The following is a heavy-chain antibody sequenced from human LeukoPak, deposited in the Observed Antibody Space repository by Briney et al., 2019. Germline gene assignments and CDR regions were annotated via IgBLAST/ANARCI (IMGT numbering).Heavy chain of an antibody. CDR3: AKGSSGRFDY. D-gene: IGHD6-19*01. CDR2: ISWNSGSI. V-gene: IGHV3-9*01. Sequence: GGSLRLSCAASGFTFDDYAMHWVRQAPGKGLEWVSGISWNSGSIGYADSVKGRFTISRDNAKNSLYLQMNSLRAEDTALYYCAKGSSGRFDYWGQGTLVTVSS. CDR1: GFTFDDYA. J-gene: IGHJ4*02.